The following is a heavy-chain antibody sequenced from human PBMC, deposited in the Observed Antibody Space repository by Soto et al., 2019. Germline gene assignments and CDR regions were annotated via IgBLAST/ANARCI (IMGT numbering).Heavy chain of an antibody. CDR1: GYTFTSYA. D-gene: IGHD2-2*01. Sequence: ASVKVSCKASGYTFTSYAMHWVRQAPGQRLEWMGWINAGNGNTKYSQKFQGRVTITRDTSASTAYMELSSLRSEDTAVYYCAREERYCSSTSCYELDYWGQGTLVTVSS. J-gene: IGHJ4*02. CDR2: INAGNGNT. V-gene: IGHV1-3*01. CDR3: AREERYCSSTSCYELDY.